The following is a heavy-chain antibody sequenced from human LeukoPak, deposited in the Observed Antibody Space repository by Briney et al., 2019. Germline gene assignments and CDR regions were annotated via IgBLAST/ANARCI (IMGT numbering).Heavy chain of an antibody. CDR3: ARDFTPEWFDIH. V-gene: IGHV3-33*01. CDR2: IWYDGSNK. D-gene: IGHD3-3*01. Sequence: GRSLRLSCAASGFTFSSYGMHWVRQAPGKGLEWVAVIWYDGSNKYYADSVKGRFTISRDNSKNTLYLQMNSLRADDTAVYYCARDFTPEWFDIHWGQGTLVTVS. J-gene: IGHJ4*02. CDR1: GFTFSSYG.